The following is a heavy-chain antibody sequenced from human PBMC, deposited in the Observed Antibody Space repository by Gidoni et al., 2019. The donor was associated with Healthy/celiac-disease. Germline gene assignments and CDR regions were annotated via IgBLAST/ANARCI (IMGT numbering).Heavy chain of an antibody. D-gene: IGHD3-3*01. V-gene: IGHV3-15*01. Sequence: EVQLVASGGGLVKPGGSLRLSCAASGFTFSNAWMSWVRQAPGKGLEWFGRIKSKTEGGTTDYAAPVKGRFTISRDDSKNTLDLQMNSLKTEDTAVYYCTNYYDFWSGPPGYYYGMDVWGQGTTVTVSS. CDR3: TNYYDFWSGPPGYYYGMDV. CDR2: IKSKTEGGTT. CDR1: GFTFSNAW. J-gene: IGHJ6*02.